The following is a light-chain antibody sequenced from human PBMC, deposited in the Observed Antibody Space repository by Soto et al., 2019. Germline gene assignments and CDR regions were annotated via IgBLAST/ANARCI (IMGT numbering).Light chain of an antibody. CDR1: QSLLHSDGYKY. CDR3: MQALQTPVT. Sequence: DIVMTQSPRSLPVTPGEPASISCRSSQSLLHSDGYKYLDWYLQKPGQSPQLLIYLGSNRASGVPDRFSGSGSATDFTLKISRVEAEDVGVYYCMQALQTPVTFGQGTRLEIK. V-gene: IGKV2-28*01. CDR2: LGS. J-gene: IGKJ5*01.